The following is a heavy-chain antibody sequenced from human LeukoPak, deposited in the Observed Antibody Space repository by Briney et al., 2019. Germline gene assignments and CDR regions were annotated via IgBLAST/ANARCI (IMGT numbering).Heavy chain of an antibody. D-gene: IGHD3-22*01. CDR1: GFTFSSYS. CDR3: ARDSYYDSSGYFYRAYYYYGMDV. Sequence: TGGSLRLSCAASGFTFSSYSMTWVRQAPGKGLEWVSYISSSSSTIYYADSVKGRFTISRDNAKNSLYLQMNSLRAEDTAVYYCARDSYYDSSGYFYRAYYYYGMDVWGQGTTVTVSS. J-gene: IGHJ6*02. V-gene: IGHV3-48*01. CDR2: ISSSSSTI.